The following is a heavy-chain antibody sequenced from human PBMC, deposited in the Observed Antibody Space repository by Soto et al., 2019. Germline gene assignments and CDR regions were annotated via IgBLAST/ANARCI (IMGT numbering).Heavy chain of an antibody. J-gene: IGHJ4*02. CDR2: MNPNSGNT. V-gene: IGHV1-8*01. Sequence: QVQLVQSGAEVKKPGASVKVSCKASGYTFTSYDINWVRQATGQGLEWMGWMNPNSGNTGYAQKFQGRVTMTRNTXIXTAYRELSSLRSEDTAVYYCARAPTMYNWNEYYFDYWGQGTLVTVSS. D-gene: IGHD1-1*01. CDR1: GYTFTSYD. CDR3: ARAPTMYNWNEYYFDY.